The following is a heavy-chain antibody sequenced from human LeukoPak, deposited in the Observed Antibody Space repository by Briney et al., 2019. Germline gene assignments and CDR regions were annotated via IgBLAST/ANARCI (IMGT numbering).Heavy chain of an antibody. J-gene: IGHJ2*01. CDR3: ARRVPSYWYFDL. V-gene: IGHV3-66*02. CDR1: GFTVSSNY. CDR2: IYIVGST. Sequence: PGGSLRLSCAASGFTVSSNYVTWVRQAPGKGLEWVSVIYIVGSTYYADSVKGRFTISRDNSENTMYLHMNSLRAEDTAVYYCARRVPSYWYFDLWGRGTLVTVSS. D-gene: IGHD3-10*01.